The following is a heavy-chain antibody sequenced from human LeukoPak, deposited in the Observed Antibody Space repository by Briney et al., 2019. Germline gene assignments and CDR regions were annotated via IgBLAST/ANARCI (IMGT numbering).Heavy chain of an antibody. CDR1: GGSISSYY. Sequence: SETLSLTCTVSGGSISSYYWSWIRQPPGKGLEWIGYIYYSGSTNYNPSLKSRVTISVDTSKNQFSLKLSSVTAADTAVYYCARNSGAFDIWGQGTMVTVSS. V-gene: IGHV4-59*08. CDR3: ARNSGAFDI. CDR2: IYYSGST. J-gene: IGHJ3*02. D-gene: IGHD3-10*01.